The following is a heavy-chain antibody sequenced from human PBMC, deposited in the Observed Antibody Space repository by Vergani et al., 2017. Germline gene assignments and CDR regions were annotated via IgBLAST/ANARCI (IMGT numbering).Heavy chain of an antibody. CDR1: GGSFSGYY. D-gene: IGHD1-26*01. V-gene: IGHV4-34*01. CDR3: AGIVGATRNYYYYMYV. CDR2: INHSGST. Sequence: QVQLQQWGAGLLKPSETLSLTCAVYGGSFSGYYWSWIRQPPGKGLEWSGEINHSGSTNYNPSLKSRVTISVDTSKNQFSLKLSSVTAADTAVYYCAGIVGATRNYYYYMYVWGKGTTVTVSS. J-gene: IGHJ6*03.